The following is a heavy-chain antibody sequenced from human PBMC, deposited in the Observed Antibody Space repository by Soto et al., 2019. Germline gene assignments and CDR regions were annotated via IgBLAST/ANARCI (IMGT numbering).Heavy chain of an antibody. J-gene: IGHJ4*02. CDR2: ISGSGGST. Sequence: EVQLLESGGGLVQPGGSLRLSCAASGFTFSSYAMSWVRQAPGKGLEWVSAISGSGGSTYYADSVKGRFTISRDNSKNTLYLQMNSLRAEDTAVYYCAKDHATIFGVVIYATEVDYWGQGTLVTVSS. CDR1: GFTFSSYA. V-gene: IGHV3-23*01. D-gene: IGHD3-3*01. CDR3: AKDHATIFGVVIYATEVDY.